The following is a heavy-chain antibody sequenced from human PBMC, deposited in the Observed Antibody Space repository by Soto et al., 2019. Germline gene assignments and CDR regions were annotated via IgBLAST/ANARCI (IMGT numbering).Heavy chain of an antibody. CDR3: AGALRPYSSSWYWFDP. J-gene: IGHJ5*02. CDR1: GGSISSYY. V-gene: IGHV4-59*01. D-gene: IGHD6-13*01. Sequence: SETLSLTCTVSGGSISSYYWSWIRQPPGTGLEWIGYIYYSGSTNYNPSLKSRVTISVDTSKNQFSLKLSSVTAADTAVYYCAGALRPYSSSWYWFDPWGQGTLVTVSS. CDR2: IYYSGST.